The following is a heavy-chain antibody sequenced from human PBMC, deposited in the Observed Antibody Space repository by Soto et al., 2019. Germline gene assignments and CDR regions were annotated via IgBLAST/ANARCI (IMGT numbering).Heavy chain of an antibody. CDR3: ARLEGLATISYYFDF. D-gene: IGHD3-9*01. Sequence: SETLSLTCAVSGGSISSGGYSWSWIRQPPGKGLEWIGSIYYRGSTYYNPSLRSRVTISLDKYKSQFSLKLNSVTAADSAVYFCARLEGLATISYYFDFWGPGALVTVSS. V-gene: IGHV4-30-2*03. J-gene: IGHJ4*02. CDR1: GGSISSGGYS. CDR2: IYYRGST.